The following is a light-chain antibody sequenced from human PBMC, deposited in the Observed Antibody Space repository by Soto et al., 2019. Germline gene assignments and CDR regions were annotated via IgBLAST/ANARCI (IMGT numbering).Light chain of an antibody. CDR3: QQYNDWLTWA. CDR1: QSVSNN. J-gene: IGKJ1*01. CDR2: GAS. Sequence: EIVMPQSPATLSVSPGERATLSCRASQSVSNNLAWYQQKPGQAPRLLIFGASTRATGVPARFSGCGSGTEFTVAIRSLQSEDAAVYYWQQYNDWLTWACGRGTKVEIK. V-gene: IGKV3-15*01.